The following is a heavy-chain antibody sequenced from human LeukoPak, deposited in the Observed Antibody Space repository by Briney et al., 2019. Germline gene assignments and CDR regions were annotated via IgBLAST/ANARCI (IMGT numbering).Heavy chain of an antibody. J-gene: IGHJ4*02. D-gene: IGHD2-15*01. V-gene: IGHV4-34*01. CDR1: GGSISSYY. CDR3: ARGRLRYCSGGSCYSGYFDY. CDR2: INHSGST. Sequence: ASETLSLTCTVSGGSISSYYWSWIRQPAGKGLEWIGEINHSGSTNYNPSLKSRVTISVDTSKNQFSLKLSSVTAADTAVYYCARGRLRYCSGGSCYSGYFDYRGQGTLVTVSS.